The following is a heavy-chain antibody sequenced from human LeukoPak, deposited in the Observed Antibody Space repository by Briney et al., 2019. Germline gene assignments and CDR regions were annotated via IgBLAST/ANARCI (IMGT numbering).Heavy chain of an antibody. V-gene: IGHV5-51*01. CDR3: ARQKYCSGGSCSDYYGMDV. J-gene: IGHJ6*02. D-gene: IGHD2-15*01. CDR1: GYSFTTYW. CDR2: IYPGDSES. Sequence: GESLKISCKGSGYSFTTYWTGWVRQMPGKGLEWMGIIYPGDSESRHSPSFQGQVTISADKSISTAYLQWSSLKASDTAMYYCARQKYCSGGSCSDYYGMDVWGQGTTVTVSS.